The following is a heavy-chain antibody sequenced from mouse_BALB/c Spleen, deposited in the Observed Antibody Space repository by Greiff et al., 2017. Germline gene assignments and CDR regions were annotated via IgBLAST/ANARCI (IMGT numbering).Heavy chain of an antibody. CDR1: GYTFPRYW. CDR3: TRGGEFITTGVDAMDD. D-gene: IGHD1-1*01. V-gene: IGHV1-69*02. CDR2: IYPSDSYT. Sequence: QVQLQQPGAELVRPGASVKLSCKASGYTFPRYWINWVKQRPGQGLEWIGNIYPSDSYTNYNQKFKAKATLTVDKSPSTAYMQLSSPTSEDSAVYYCTRGGEFITTGVDAMDDWGQGTSVTVSA. J-gene: IGHJ4*01.